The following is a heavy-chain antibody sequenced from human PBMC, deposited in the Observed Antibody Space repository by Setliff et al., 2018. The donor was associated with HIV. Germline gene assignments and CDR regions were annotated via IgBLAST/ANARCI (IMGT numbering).Heavy chain of an antibody. CDR1: GGSISSYH. CDR2: IYYSGTT. CDR3: ARYRNDAFDV. V-gene: IGHV4-59*01. J-gene: IGHJ3*01. Sequence: SQTLSLTCTVSGGSISSYHWGWIRQPPGKGLEWIGYIYYSGTTNYNSSLKSRVTISVATSKTQFSLQLSSVTAADTALYYCARYRNDAFDVWGQGTMVTVSS. D-gene: IGHD3-16*02.